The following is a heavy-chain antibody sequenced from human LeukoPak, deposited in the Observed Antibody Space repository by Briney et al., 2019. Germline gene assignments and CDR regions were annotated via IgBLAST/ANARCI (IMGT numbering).Heavy chain of an antibody. Sequence: GASVKVSCKASGYTFTSYDINWVRQATGQGLEWMGWMNPNSGNTGYAQKFQGRVTMTRNTSISTAYMELSSLRSEDTAVYYCATDPIVATIRTRRDGYYFDYWGQGTLVTVFS. V-gene: IGHV1-8*01. CDR2: MNPNSGNT. CDR3: ATDPIVATIRTRRDGYYFDY. D-gene: IGHD5-12*01. J-gene: IGHJ4*02. CDR1: GYTFTSYD.